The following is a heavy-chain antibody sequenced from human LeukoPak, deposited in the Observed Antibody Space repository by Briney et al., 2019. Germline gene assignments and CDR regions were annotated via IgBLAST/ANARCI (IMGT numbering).Heavy chain of an antibody. CDR3: ARELTTDSSGYYGTLY. V-gene: IGHV1-8*01. J-gene: IGHJ4*02. D-gene: IGHD3-22*01. CDR1: GYTFTSYD. CDR2: MNPNSGNT. Sequence: GASVKVSCKASGYTFTSYDINWVRQATGQGLEWMGWMNPNSGNTGYAQKFQGRVTMTRNTSISTAYMELSSLRSEDTAVYYCARELTTDSSGYYGTLYWGQGTLVTVSS.